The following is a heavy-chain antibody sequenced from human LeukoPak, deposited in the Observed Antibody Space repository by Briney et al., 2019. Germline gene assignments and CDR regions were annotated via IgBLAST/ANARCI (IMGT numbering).Heavy chain of an antibody. CDR2: IYYSGST. D-gene: IGHD6-13*01. V-gene: IGHV4-59*01. CDR1: GGSISSYY. CDR3: AREHIHIAAAGTGLAYYFDY. J-gene: IGHJ4*02. Sequence: SETLSLTCTVSGGSISSYYWSWIRQPPGKGLEWIGYIYYSGSTNYNPSLKSRVTISVDTSKNQFSLKLSSVTAADTAVYYCAREHIHIAAAGTGLAYYFDYWGQGTLVTVSS.